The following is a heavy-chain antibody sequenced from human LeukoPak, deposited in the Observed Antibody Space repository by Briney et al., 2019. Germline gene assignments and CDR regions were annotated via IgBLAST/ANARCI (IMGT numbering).Heavy chain of an antibody. CDR1: GFTFSSYS. CDR3: ARDFDRWLSYFDY. CDR2: ISSSSSTI. D-gene: IGHD3-22*01. V-gene: IGHV3-48*01. Sequence: PGGSLRLSCAASGFTFSSYSMNWVRQAPGKGLEWVSYISSSSSTIHYADSVKGRFTISRDNAKNSLYLQMNSLRAEDTAVYYCARDFDRWLSYFDYWGQGTLVTVSS. J-gene: IGHJ4*02.